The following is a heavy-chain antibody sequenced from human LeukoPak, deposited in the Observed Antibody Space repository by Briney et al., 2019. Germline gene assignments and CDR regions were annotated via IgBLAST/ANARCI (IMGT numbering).Heavy chain of an antibody. CDR3: AREAGYCSSTSCPPDDY. V-gene: IGHV3-21*01. Sequence: GSLRLSCAASGFTFSSYSMNWVRQAPGKGLEWVSSISSSSSYIYYADSVKGRFTISRDNAKNSLYLQMNSLRAEDTAVYYCAREAGYCSSTSCPPDDYWGQGTLVTVSS. CDR2: ISSSSSYI. J-gene: IGHJ4*02. D-gene: IGHD2-2*01. CDR1: GFTFSSYS.